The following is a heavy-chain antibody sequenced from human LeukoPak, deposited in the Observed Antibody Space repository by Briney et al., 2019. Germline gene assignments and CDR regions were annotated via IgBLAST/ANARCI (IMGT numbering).Heavy chain of an antibody. D-gene: IGHD1-26*01. J-gene: IGHJ4*02. CDR3: ARDSGAEYFDY. Sequence: GGSLRLSCAASGNYWMHWVRQVPGKGLVWVSHINSDGSWTSYADSVKGRFTISRDNAKNSLYLQMNSLRAEDTAVYYCARDSGAEYFDYWGQGTLVTVSS. V-gene: IGHV3-74*01. CDR1: GNYW. CDR2: INSDGSWT.